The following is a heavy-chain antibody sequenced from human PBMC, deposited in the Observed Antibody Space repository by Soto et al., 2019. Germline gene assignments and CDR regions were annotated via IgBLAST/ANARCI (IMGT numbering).Heavy chain of an antibody. V-gene: IGHV4-59*12. CDR3: ARTLRNPYYYGSGSTYYFDY. CDR2: LYNTGST. D-gene: IGHD3-10*01. CDR1: GASISRYY. J-gene: IGHJ4*02. Sequence: SETLSLTCTVSGASISRYYWSWIRQSPGKGLEWIGYLYNTGSTIYNPSLKSRVTISVDTSKNQFSLKLSSVTAADTAVYYCARTLRNPYYYGSGSTYYFDYWGQGTLVTVSS.